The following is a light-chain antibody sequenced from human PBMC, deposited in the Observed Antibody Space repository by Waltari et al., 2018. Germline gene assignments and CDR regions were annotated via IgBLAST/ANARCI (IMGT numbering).Light chain of an antibody. CDR2: HDH. V-gene: IGLV3-1*01. CDR1: KLGAKY. J-gene: IGLJ1*01. Sequence: SFEVTQPPSVSVSPGQTASVTCSGDKLGAKYVCWYQQKTGQSPVLVIYHDHKRPSGIPERFSGSHSGDTATLTISGTQAVDEADYYCQAWDSRTYVFGTGTKVTVL. CDR3: QAWDSRTYV.